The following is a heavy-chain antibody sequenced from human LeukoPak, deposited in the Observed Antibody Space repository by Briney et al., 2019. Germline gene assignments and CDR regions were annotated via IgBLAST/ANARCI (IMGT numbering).Heavy chain of an antibody. V-gene: IGHV3-33*01. D-gene: IGHD3-22*01. CDR1: GFTFSSYG. J-gene: IGHJ3*02. CDR2: IWYDGSNK. Sequence: GGSLRLSCAASGFTFSSYGMHWVRQAPGKGLEWVAVIWYDGSNKYYADSVKGRFTISRDNSKNTLYLQMNSLRAEDTAVYYCARERSMSYYDSSGNGHDAFDIWGQGTMVTVSS. CDR3: ARERSMSYYDSSGNGHDAFDI.